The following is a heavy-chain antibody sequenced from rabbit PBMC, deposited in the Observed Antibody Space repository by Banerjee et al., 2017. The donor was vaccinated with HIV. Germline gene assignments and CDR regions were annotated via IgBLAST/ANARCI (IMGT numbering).Heavy chain of an antibody. J-gene: IGHJ3*01. V-gene: IGHV1S40*01. CDR2: IYTGSSGST. CDR1: GFSFSSNYY. D-gene: IGHD6-1*01. Sequence: QSLEESGGDLVKPGASLTLTCTASGFSFSSNYYISWVRQAPGKGLEWIGCIYTGSSGSTWYASWAKGRFSISKTSSTTVTLQLNSLTAADTATYFCVRAYGYATGLDLWGPGTLVTVS. CDR3: VRAYGYATGLDL.